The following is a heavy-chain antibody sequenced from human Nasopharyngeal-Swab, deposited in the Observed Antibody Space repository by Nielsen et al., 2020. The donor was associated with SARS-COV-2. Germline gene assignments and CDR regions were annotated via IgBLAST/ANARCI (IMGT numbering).Heavy chain of an antibody. J-gene: IGHJ4*02. V-gene: IGHV3-7*03. D-gene: IGHD3-22*01. Sequence: GGSLRLSCVVSGFTFNNYWMSWVRQAPGKGLEWVANIKPDGSEKYYVDSAKGRFTISRDNAKNSLYLQMSSLRAEDTAVYYCARAASYDSSSYAYWGQGTLVTVSS. CDR2: IKPDGSEK. CDR3: ARAASYDSSSYAY. CDR1: GFTFNNYW.